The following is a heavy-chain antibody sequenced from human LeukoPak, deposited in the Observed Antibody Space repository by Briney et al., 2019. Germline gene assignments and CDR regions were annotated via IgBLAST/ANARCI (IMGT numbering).Heavy chain of an antibody. J-gene: IGHJ4*02. Sequence: GGSLRLSCAASGFSFSTYWMAWVRQAPGKGLEWVSYISSSSSTIYYADSVKGRFTISRDNAKNSLYLQMNSLRAEDTAVYYCAKDVDQYYFDYWGQGTLVTVSS. V-gene: IGHV3-48*04. D-gene: IGHD2-15*01. CDR3: AKDVDQYYFDY. CDR1: GFSFSTYW. CDR2: ISSSSSTI.